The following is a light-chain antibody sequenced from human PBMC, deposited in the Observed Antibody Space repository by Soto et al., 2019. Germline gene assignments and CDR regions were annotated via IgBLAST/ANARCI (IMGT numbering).Light chain of an antibody. CDR1: QTVIRSY. CDR3: QHYGDSPRGGIT. J-gene: IGKJ3*01. CDR2: GTS. V-gene: IGKV3-20*01. Sequence: EIVLTQSPGTLSLSPGEEATLSCRASQTVIRSYLAWYQQKPGQAPRLLIYGTSSRVRGVPDRFSGSGSGTDFTLTISRLEPEDFVVYYCQHYGDSPRGGITFGPGTKVDF.